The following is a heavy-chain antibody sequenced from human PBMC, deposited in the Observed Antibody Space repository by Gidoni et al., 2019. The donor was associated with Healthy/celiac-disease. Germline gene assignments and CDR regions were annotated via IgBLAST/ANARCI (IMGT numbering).Heavy chain of an antibody. V-gene: IGHV3-30*03. CDR2: ISYDGSNK. J-gene: IGHJ3*02. D-gene: IGHD1-20*01. CDR3: VCGLPHNWNPKAHAFDI. CDR1: GFTFSSYG. Sequence: QVQLVESGGGVVQPGRSLRLSCAASGFTFSSYGMHWVRQAPGKGLEWVAVISYDGSNKYYADSVKGRFTISRDNSKNTLYLQMNSLRAEDTAVYYCVCGLPHNWNPKAHAFDIWGQGTMVTVSS.